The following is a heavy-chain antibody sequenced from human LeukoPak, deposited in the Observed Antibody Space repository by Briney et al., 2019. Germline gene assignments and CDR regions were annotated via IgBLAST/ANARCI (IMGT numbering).Heavy chain of an antibody. V-gene: IGHV3-15*01. D-gene: IGHD3-22*01. CDR2: IKSKSDGGTT. CDR1: GFTFSNAW. Sequence: GGSLRLSCAASGFTFSNAWMSWVRQAPGKGLEWVARIKSKSDGGTTDYAAPVRFTFTIARDESKITLYLQMKSMQTEDTAVYYCNTGDKYYYDSSGYYTPLEYWGQGTLVNVS. CDR3: NTGDKYYYDSSGYYTPLEY. J-gene: IGHJ4*02.